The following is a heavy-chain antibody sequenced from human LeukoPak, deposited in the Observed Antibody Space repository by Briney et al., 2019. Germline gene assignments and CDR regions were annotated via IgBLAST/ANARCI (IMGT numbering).Heavy chain of an antibody. V-gene: IGHV3-30*03. D-gene: IGHD1-26*01. CDR1: GFTFSSYV. CDR2: ISYDGSNK. J-gene: IGHJ4*02. CDR3: ASGIVGATPWDY. Sequence: PGGSLRLSCAASGFTFSSYVMHWVRQAPGKGLEWVAVISYDGSNKYYADSVKGRFTISRDNSKNTLYLQMNSLRAEDTAVYYCASGIVGATPWDYWGQGTLVTVSS.